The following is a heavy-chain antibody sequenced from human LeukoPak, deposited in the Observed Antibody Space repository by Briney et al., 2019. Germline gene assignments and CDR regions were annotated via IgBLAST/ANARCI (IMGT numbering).Heavy chain of an antibody. V-gene: IGHV4-34*01. J-gene: IGHJ5*02. CDR3: ARRGKTEDDYINYYWFDP. CDR1: GGSFSGYY. Sequence: SETLSLTCAVYGGSFSGYYWSWIRQPPGKGLEWIGEINHSGSTNYNPSLKSRVNISVDTSKNQFSLKLSSVTAADTAVYYCARRGKTEDDYINYYWFDPWGQGTLVTVSS. D-gene: IGHD4-11*01. CDR2: INHSGST.